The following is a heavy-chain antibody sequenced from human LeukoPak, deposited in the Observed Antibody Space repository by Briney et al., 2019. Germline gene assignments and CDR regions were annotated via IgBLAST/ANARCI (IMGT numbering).Heavy chain of an antibody. D-gene: IGHD4/OR15-4a*01. Sequence: PGGSLRLSCSASGFTFSSYSMNWVRQAPGKGLEWVSSISSDSSYIYYADSVKVRFTISRDNAKNSLSLQMNSLRAEDTALYYCARRANYFDIWGQGTMVTVSS. CDR3: ARRANYFDI. V-gene: IGHV3-21*01. CDR2: ISSDSSYI. CDR1: GFTFSSYS. J-gene: IGHJ3*02.